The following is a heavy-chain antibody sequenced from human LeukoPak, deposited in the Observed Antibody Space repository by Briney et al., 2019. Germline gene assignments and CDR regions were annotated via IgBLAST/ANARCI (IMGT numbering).Heavy chain of an antibody. CDR1: GFTFSSYS. Sequence: PGGSLRLSCAASGFTFSSYSMNWVRQAPGKGLEWVSAIGGSGGSTYYADSLEGRFRISRDNSKNTLYLQLSSLRADDTAVYYCAKDSSPQPIPPGYSSTWYIGYFHHWGQGSLVTASP. V-gene: IGHV3-23*01. CDR3: AKDSSPQPIPPGYSSTWYIGYFHH. D-gene: IGHD6-13*01. J-gene: IGHJ1*01. CDR2: IGGSGGST.